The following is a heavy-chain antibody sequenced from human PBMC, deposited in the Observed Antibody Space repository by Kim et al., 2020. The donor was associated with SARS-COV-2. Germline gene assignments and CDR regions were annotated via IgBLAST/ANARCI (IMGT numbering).Heavy chain of an antibody. CDR1: GGSISSGDYY. D-gene: IGHD1-20*01. Sequence: SETLSLTCTVSGGSISSGDYYWSWIRQPPGKGLEWIGYIYYSGSTCYNPSLKSRVTILVDTSKNQFSLNLSSVTAADTAVYYCARKVRGIIGTPHWFNP. CDR2: IYYSGST. CDR3: ARKVRGIIGTPHWFNP. J-gene: IGHJ5*02. V-gene: IGHV4-30-4*01.